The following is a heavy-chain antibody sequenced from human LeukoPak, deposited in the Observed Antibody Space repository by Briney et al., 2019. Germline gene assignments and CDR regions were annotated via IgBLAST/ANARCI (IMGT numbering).Heavy chain of an antibody. D-gene: IGHD3-16*01. CDR2: INHSGST. CDR1: GGSFSGYY. J-gene: IGHJ6*03. Sequence: SETLFLTCAVYGGSFSGYYWSWIRQPPGKGLEWIGEINHSGSTNYNPSLKSRVTISVDTSKNQFSLKLSSVTAADTAVYSCARGRTLRVGGYYYYYYMDVWGKGTTVTVSS. V-gene: IGHV4-34*01. CDR3: ARGRTLRVGGYYYYYYMDV.